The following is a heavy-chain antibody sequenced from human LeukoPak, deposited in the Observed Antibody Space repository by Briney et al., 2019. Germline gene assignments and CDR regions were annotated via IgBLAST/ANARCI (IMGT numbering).Heavy chain of an antibody. CDR2: IYYSGST. J-gene: IGHJ6*02. Sequence: PSETLSLTCTVSGGSISSYYWSWIRQPPGKGLEWIGYIYYSGSTNYNPSLKSRVTISVDTSKNQFSLKLSSVTAADTAVYYCAKDLGYGYSYGYSDYYYYGMDVWGQGTTVTVSS. CDR3: AKDLGYGYSYGYSDYYYYGMDV. V-gene: IGHV4-59*01. CDR1: GGSISSYY. D-gene: IGHD5-18*01.